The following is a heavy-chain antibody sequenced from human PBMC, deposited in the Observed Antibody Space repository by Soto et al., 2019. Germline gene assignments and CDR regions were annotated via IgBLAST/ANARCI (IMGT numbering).Heavy chain of an antibody. D-gene: IGHD6-19*01. Sequence: PSETLSLTCTVSGGSISNFYWSWIRQPPGKGLEWIGYIYYSGNTNYNPSLKSRVTISVDTSKKQFSLKLSSVTAADTAVYYCARAVGGRQWLELAFDIWGQGTMVTVSS. CDR1: GGSISNFY. J-gene: IGHJ3*02. CDR3: ARAVGGRQWLELAFDI. CDR2: IYYSGNT. V-gene: IGHV4-59*01.